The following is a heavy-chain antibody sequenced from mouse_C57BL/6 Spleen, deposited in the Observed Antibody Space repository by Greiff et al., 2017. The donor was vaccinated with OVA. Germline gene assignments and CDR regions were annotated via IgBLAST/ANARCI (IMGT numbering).Heavy chain of an antibody. V-gene: IGHV1-15*01. CDR3: TKEYDYGSSPY. J-gene: IGHJ3*01. CDR2: IDPETGGT. CDR1: GYTFTDYE. Sequence: QVQLQQSGAELVRPGASVTLSCKASGYTFTDYEMHWVKQTPVHGLEWIGAIDPETGGTAYNQKFKGKAILTADKSSSTAYMELRSLTSEDSAVYYCTKEYDYGSSPYWGQGTLVTVSA. D-gene: IGHD1-1*01.